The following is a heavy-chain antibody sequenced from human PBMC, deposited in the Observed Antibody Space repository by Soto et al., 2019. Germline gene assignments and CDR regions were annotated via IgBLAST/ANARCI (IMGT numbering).Heavy chain of an antibody. CDR3: AGWYSSSSYFDY. CDR1: GGSISSGGYY. CDR2: IYYSGST. J-gene: IGHJ4*02. Sequence: SETLSLTCTVSGGSISSGGYYWSWIRQHPGKGLEWIGYIYYSGSTYYNPSLKSRVTISVDTSKNQFSLKLSSVTAADTAVYYCAGWYSSSSYFDYWGQGTLVTVSS. D-gene: IGHD6-6*01. V-gene: IGHV4-31*03.